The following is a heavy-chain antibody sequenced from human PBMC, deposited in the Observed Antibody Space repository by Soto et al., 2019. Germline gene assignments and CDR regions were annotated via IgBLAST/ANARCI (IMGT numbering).Heavy chain of an antibody. J-gene: IGHJ5*02. Sequence: QVQLVQSGAEVKKPGSSVKVSCKASGGTFSSYAISWVRQAPGQGLEWMGGIIPIFGTANYAQKFQGRVKINADDSTRSSYLELICLGSEDTAVYYCADGRGSSSPGGWFDPWGQGTLVTVSS. CDR1: GGTFSSYA. CDR3: ADGRGSSSPGGWFDP. D-gene: IGHD6-13*01. CDR2: IIPIFGTA. V-gene: IGHV1-69*01.